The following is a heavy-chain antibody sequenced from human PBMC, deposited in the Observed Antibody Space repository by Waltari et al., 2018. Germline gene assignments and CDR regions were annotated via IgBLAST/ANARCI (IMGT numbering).Heavy chain of an antibody. V-gene: IGHV4-38-2*02. CDR1: VYSISSGYA. CDR3: AEDGVYGSAPVPADY. Sequence: QVQLQESGPGLVKPSETLSLTCTVSVYSISSGYAWGWIRQPPGKGLGWIGSIHHGGTTYNNPARNSPVIISVDTSKNQSSLTMSSVTAADTAVDYCAEDGVYGSAPVPADYWGQGTLVTVSS. D-gene: IGHD3-10*01. CDR2: IHHGGTT. J-gene: IGHJ4*02.